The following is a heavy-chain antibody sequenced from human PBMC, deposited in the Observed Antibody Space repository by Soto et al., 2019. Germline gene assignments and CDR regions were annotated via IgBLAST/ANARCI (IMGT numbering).Heavy chain of an antibody. CDR2: IVVGSGNT. J-gene: IGHJ6*02. Sequence: ASVKISCKASGFTFTSSAVQWVRQARGQRLEWIGWIVVGSGNTNYAQKFQERVTITRDMSTSTAYMELSSLRSEDTAVYYCAASITMIVVVNSDGMDVWGQGTTVTVSS. CDR3: AASITMIVVVNSDGMDV. CDR1: GFTFTSSA. V-gene: IGHV1-58*01. D-gene: IGHD3-22*01.